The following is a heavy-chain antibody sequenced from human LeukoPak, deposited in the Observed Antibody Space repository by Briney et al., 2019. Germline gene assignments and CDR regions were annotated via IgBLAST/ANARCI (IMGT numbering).Heavy chain of an antibody. CDR3: ARDGAIQLWSNPIDY. CDR2: ISYDGSNK. Sequence: GGSLRLSCAASGFTFSSFAMRWGREAPGKGLEWVAVISYDGSNKYYADSVKGRFTISRDNSKNTLYLQMNSLRAEDTAVYYCARDGAIQLWSNPIDYWGQGTLVTVSS. V-gene: IGHV3-30*04. J-gene: IGHJ4*02. CDR1: GFTFSSFA. D-gene: IGHD5-18*01.